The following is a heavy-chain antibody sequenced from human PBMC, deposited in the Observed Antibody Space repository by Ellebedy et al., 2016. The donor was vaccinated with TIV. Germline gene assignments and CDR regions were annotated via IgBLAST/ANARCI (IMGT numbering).Heavy chain of an antibody. CDR1: GFNFGAYS. V-gene: IGHV3-48*04. CDR2: IAGRTSLI. J-gene: IGHJ4*02. Sequence: GESLKISCAGSGFNFGAYSVNWVRQAPGKGLEWLAYIAGRTSLIYYADSEKGRFTISRDNAKNSAFLQMNSLRVEDTAVYYCVTWGQSYGRWGQGSLVTISS. D-gene: IGHD3-16*01. CDR3: VTWGQSYGR.